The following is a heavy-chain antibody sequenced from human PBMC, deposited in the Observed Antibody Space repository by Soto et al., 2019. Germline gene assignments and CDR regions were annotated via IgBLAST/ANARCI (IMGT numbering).Heavy chain of an antibody. CDR1: GLTFSSYA. CDR3: AKDYCSGGSCYSGGDY. J-gene: IGHJ4*02. Sequence: PGGSLRLSCAASGLTFSSYAMSWVRQAPGKGLEWVSAISGSGGSTYYADSVKGRFTISRDNSKNTLYLQMNSLRAEDTAVYYCAKDYCSGGSCYSGGDYWGQGTLVTVSS. D-gene: IGHD2-15*01. V-gene: IGHV3-23*01. CDR2: ISGSGGST.